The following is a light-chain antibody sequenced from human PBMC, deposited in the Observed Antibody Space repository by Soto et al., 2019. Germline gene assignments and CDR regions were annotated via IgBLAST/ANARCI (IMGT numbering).Light chain of an antibody. CDR1: SSDIGSYDL. J-gene: IGLJ1*01. CDR2: EGT. V-gene: IGLV2-23*01. CDR3: CSYAGSRTYV. Sequence: QSALTQPASVSGPLGQSIVISCTGSSSDIGSYDLVSWYQQYPGKAPKVVIFEGTKRPSGVSNRFSGSKSGNTASLTISGLQTEDDADYYCCSYAGSRTYVFGAGTKLTVL.